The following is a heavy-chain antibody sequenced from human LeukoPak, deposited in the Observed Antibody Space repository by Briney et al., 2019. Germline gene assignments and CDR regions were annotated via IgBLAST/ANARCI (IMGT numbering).Heavy chain of an antibody. D-gene: IGHD6-19*01. Sequence: PSETLSLTCTVSGGSISSYYWNWIRQPVGKGLEWIGRIYTSGSTYYNPSLKSRVTMSVDTSKNQFSLKLSSVTAADTAVYYCARASVAGTFYYFYYMDVWGKGTTVTVSS. CDR2: IYTSGST. V-gene: IGHV4-4*07. CDR1: GGSISSYY. CDR3: ARASVAGTFYYFYYMDV. J-gene: IGHJ6*03.